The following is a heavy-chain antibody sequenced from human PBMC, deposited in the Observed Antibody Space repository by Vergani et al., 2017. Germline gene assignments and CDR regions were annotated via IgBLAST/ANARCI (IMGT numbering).Heavy chain of an antibody. Sequence: QVQLVQSGAEVKKPGSSVKVSCKASGGTFSSYAISWVRQAPGQGLEWMGGIIPIFGTANYAQKFRGRVTITADESTSTAYMELSSLRSEDTAVYYCASXGPGRQGYYYYMDVWGKGTTVTVSS. CDR3: ASXGPGRQGYYYYMDV. J-gene: IGHJ6*03. CDR2: IIPIFGTA. CDR1: GGTFSSYA. D-gene: IGHD1-1*01. V-gene: IGHV1-69*01.